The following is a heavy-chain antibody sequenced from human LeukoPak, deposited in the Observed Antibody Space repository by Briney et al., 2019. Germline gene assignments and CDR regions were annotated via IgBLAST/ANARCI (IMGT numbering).Heavy chain of an antibody. Sequence: GGSLRLSCAASGFTFSSYSMNWVRQAPGKGLEWVSSISSSSSYIYYADSVKGRFTISRDNAKNSLYLQMNSLRAEDTAVYYCARDSNDYGAPGWFDPWGQGSLVTVSS. V-gene: IGHV3-21*04. J-gene: IGHJ5*02. CDR3: ARDSNDYGAPGWFDP. D-gene: IGHD4-17*01. CDR1: GFTFSSYS. CDR2: ISSSSSYI.